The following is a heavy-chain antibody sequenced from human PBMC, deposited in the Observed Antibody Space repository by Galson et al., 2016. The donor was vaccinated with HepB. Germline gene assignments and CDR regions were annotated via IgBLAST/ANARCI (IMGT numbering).Heavy chain of an antibody. CDR1: GFSLSTSAVG. D-gene: IGHD3-16*01. V-gene: IGHV2-5*02. J-gene: IGHJ6*02. CDR3: AHERGGGDPKYYFYGLDV. CDR2: IYWDDDK. Sequence: PALVKPTQTLTLTCTFSGFSLSTSAVGVGWIRQAPGKAPEWLAFIYWDDDKRYSPSLKNRLTIAKDTSKNQVVLTMSNLDPLDTGTYYCAHERGGGDPKYYFYGLDVWGHGTTVTVSS.